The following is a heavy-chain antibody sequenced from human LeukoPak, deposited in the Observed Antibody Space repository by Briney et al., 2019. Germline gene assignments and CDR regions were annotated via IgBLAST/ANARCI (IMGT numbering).Heavy chain of an antibody. J-gene: IGHJ4*02. CDR2: ISAYNGNT. V-gene: IGHV1-18*01. CDR1: GYTFTRYG. Sequence: GASVKVSSKASGYTFTRYGISWVRQAPGHRREWMGWISAYNGNTNYAQKLQGRVTMTTDTSTRTAYMERRSLRSDDTAFYYCARDYSSGWYAFDYWGQGTLVTVSS. CDR3: ARDYSSGWYAFDY. D-gene: IGHD6-19*01.